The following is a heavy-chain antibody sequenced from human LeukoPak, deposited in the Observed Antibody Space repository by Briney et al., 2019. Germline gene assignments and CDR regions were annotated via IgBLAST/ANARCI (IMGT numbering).Heavy chain of an antibody. J-gene: IGHJ4*02. CDR1: GGSISGYY. D-gene: IGHD6-19*01. V-gene: IGHV4-4*07. CDR2: IYSSGNT. Sequence: SETLSLTCIVSGGSISGYYWGWIRQPAGKGLEWIGRIYSSGNTNYNPSLKSRATMSVDTSKNQFSLNLSSVTAADTAVYYCARGPRSSDWYSIDYWGQGTLVTVSS. CDR3: ARGPRSSDWYSIDY.